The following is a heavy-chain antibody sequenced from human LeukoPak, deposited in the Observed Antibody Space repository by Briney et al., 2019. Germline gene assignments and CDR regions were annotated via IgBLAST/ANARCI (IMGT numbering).Heavy chain of an antibody. Sequence: SETLSLTCTVSGGSISSYYWTWIRQPPGKRLEWIGEISHSGGTNYNPSLKSRVSISVDTSKNQFSLRLTSLTAADTAIYYCATFSSTYNPLDSWGQGTLVTVSS. J-gene: IGHJ4*02. V-gene: IGHV4-34*01. CDR3: ATFSSTYNPLDS. D-gene: IGHD2-2*01. CDR2: ISHSGGT. CDR1: GGSISSYY.